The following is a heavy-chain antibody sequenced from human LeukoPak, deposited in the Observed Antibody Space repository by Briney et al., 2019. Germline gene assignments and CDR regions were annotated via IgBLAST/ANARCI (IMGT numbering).Heavy chain of an antibody. J-gene: IGHJ4*02. Sequence: PSETLSLTCTVSGGSISSYYWSWIRQPPEKGLEWIGLIYHSGSTNYNPSLKSRVTISVDTSKNQFSLKLSSVTAADTAVYYCASNVWGFEDWGQGTLVTVSS. CDR2: IYHSGST. D-gene: IGHD3-16*01. CDR3: ASNVWGFED. V-gene: IGHV4-59*12. CDR1: GGSISSYY.